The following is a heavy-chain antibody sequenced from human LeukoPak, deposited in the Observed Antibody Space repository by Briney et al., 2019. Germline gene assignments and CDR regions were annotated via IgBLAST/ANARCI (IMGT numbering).Heavy chain of an antibody. CDR2: IIPILGIA. CDR3: ARGGGIYYLDY. D-gene: IGHD3-16*01. Sequence: SVKVSCKASGGTFSSYTISWVRQAPGQGLEWMGRIIPILGIANYAQKFQGRVTITTDESTSTAYMELSSLGSEDTAVYYCARGGGIYYLDYGAREPLVPVP. CDR1: GGTFSSYT. J-gene: IGHJ4*02. V-gene: IGHV1-69*02.